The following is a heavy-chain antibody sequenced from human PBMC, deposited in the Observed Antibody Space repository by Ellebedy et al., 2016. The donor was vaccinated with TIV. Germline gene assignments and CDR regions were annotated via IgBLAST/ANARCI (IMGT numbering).Heavy chain of an antibody. J-gene: IGHJ6*03. CDR3: AREGVKHYYQRTLLGGNYYYYYYIDV. CDR2: VYTSGST. D-gene: IGHD1-26*01. V-gene: IGHV4-61*02. Sequence: SETLSLXCSVSGGSISNGPYYWSWIRQPAGKGLEWIGRVYTSGSTNYNPSLKSRVTMSLDTSKNQFSLKLSSVTAADTAVYYCAREGVKHYYQRTLLGGNYYYYYYIDVWGKGTTVTVSS. CDR1: GGSISNGPYY.